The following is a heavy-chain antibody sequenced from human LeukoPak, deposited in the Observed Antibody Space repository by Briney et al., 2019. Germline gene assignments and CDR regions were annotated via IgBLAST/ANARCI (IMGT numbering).Heavy chain of an antibody. CDR2: IRYDGSNE. V-gene: IGHV3-30*02. Sequence: GGSLRLSCAASGFTFSSYGMHWVRQAPGKWLEWVSFIRYDGSNEYYADSVRGRFTISRDNSKNTLYLQMNSLRAEDTAVYYCARGRNAPPFYYYYYMDVWGKGTTLTVSS. CDR1: GFTFSSYG. CDR3: ARGRNAPPFYYYYYMDV. J-gene: IGHJ6*03. D-gene: IGHD4-11*01.